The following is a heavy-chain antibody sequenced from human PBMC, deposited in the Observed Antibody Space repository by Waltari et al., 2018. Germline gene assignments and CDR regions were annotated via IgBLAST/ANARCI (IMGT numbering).Heavy chain of an antibody. CDR2: ISSSSSTI. J-gene: IGHJ4*02. V-gene: IGHV3-48*01. Sequence: EVQLVESGGGLVQPGGSLRLSCAASGFPFNSYIMNWVRQAPGKGLEWVSYISSSSSTIYYADSVKGRFTISRDNAKNSLYLQMNSLRAEDTAVYYCAKVWGFFYFDFWGRGTLVTVSS. CDR3: AKVWGFFYFDF. D-gene: IGHD7-27*01. CDR1: GFPFNSYI.